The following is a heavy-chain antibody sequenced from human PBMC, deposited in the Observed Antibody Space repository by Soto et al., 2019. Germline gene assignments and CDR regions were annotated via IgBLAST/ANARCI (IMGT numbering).Heavy chain of an antibody. CDR1: GYAFTSQA. CDR2: INAGNGNT. Sequence: FKVSCKDCGYAFTSQAMRWAHPAPGQRLEWMGWINAGNGNTKYSQKFQGRVTITRDTSASTAYMELSSRRSEDTAVYYCARSPTITSFGVVKGYGFDPWAERTRRTV. CDR3: ARSPTITSFGVVKGYGFDP. V-gene: IGHV1-3*01. D-gene: IGHD3-3*01. J-gene: IGHJ5*02.